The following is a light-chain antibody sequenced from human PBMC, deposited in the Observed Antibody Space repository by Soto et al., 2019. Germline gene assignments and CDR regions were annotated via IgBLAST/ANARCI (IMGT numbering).Light chain of an antibody. Sequence: DIQMTQSPSTLSASVGDRVTITCRASQSISSWLAWYQQKPGKAPKVLIYKASSLERGVPARFSGSGSGTEFTLTISSLQPDDSATYYCQHYNSYPLTFGGGTKVENK. CDR1: QSISSW. CDR3: QHYNSYPLT. J-gene: IGKJ4*01. CDR2: KAS. V-gene: IGKV1-5*03.